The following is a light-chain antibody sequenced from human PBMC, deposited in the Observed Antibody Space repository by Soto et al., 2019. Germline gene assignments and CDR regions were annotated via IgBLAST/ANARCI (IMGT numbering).Light chain of an antibody. CDR3: STWDSSLSAHV. CDR1: SSNIGNNY. CDR2: DIN. V-gene: IGLV1-51*01. J-gene: IGLJ1*01. Sequence: QPVVTQPPSVSAAPGQTVTISCTGSSSNIGNNYVSSYQQLPGTASKFLIYDINKPPSGIPDRFSCSKSGTSAALGITVLHTGDEADYYCSTWDSSLSAHVFGTGTKLTVL.